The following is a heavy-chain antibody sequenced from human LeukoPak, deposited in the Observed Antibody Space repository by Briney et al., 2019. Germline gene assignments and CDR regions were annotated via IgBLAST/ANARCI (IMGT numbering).Heavy chain of an antibody. CDR3: AGEGGATSFDY. CDR1: GFTISNYD. J-gene: IGHJ4*02. Sequence: GGSLRLSCAASGFTISNYDMHWVRQAPGKGLEWVAVIWYDGSNKYYADSVKGRFTISRDNSKNTLYLQMNSLRAEDTAVYYCAGEGGATSFDYWGQGTLVTVSS. D-gene: IGHD1-26*01. V-gene: IGHV3-33*08. CDR2: IWYDGSNK.